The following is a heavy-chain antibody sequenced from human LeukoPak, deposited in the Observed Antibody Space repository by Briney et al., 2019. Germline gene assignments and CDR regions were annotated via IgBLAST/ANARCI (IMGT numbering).Heavy chain of an antibody. Sequence: SETLSLTCTVSGSSLTTTYYWAWSRQPPGKGLEWIATVFQLQTVRTFYNPSLESRVTMSLDTSQNQFSLNLTSVTAADTALYFCARVLNAPKFIDSWGQGTLVTVSS. V-gene: IGHV4-38-2*02. CDR3: ARVLNAPKFIDS. J-gene: IGHJ4*02. D-gene: IGHD2-8*01. CDR2: VFQLQTVRT. CDR1: GSSLTTTYY.